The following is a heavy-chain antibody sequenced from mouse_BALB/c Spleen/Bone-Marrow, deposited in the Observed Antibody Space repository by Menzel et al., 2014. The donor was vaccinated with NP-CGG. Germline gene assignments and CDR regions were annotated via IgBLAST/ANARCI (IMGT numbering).Heavy chain of an antibody. J-gene: IGHJ3*01. Sequence: DVKLQESGGGLVQPGGSLKLSCAASGFDFSRYWMTWVRQAPGKGLEWIGEINPDSSTINYTPSLKDKFIISRDNAKSTLYLQMSKVRSEDTALYYCAKNYYYGYVAYWGQGTLVTVSA. CDR1: GFDFSRYW. D-gene: IGHD1-2*01. CDR2: INPDSSTI. V-gene: IGHV4-1*02. CDR3: AKNYYYGYVAY.